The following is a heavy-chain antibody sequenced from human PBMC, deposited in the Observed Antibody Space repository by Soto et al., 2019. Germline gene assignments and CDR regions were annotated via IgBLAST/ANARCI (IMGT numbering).Heavy chain of an antibody. Sequence: QVQLVQSGAEVKKPGASVKVSCKASGYTFTNYYIHWVRQAPGQGLEWMGIINPTGGSTNYAQKFQGRVTLTMDTSTSTVYMELSSLIFEDTAVYYCARDLAAADYWCQGTLVTVSS. V-gene: IGHV1-46*01. J-gene: IGHJ4*02. CDR1: GYTFTNYY. CDR3: ARDLAAADY. D-gene: IGHD6-13*01. CDR2: INPTGGST.